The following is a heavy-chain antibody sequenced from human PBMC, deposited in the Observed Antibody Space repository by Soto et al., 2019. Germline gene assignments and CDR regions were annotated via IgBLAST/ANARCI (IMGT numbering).Heavy chain of an antibody. CDR3: ASARTIFGVVTPPNYYGMDV. J-gene: IGHJ6*02. D-gene: IGHD3-3*01. CDR1: GGTFSSYA. V-gene: IGHV1-69*13. Sequence: PQASVKVSCKASGGTFSSYAISWVRQAPGQGLEWMGGIIPIFGTANYAQKFQGRVTITADESTSTAYMELSSLRSEDTAVYYCASARTIFGVVTPPNYYGMDVWGQGTTVTVSS. CDR2: IIPIFGTA.